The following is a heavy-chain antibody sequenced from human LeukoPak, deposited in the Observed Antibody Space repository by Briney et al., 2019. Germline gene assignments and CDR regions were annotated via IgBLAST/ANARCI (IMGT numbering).Heavy chain of an antibody. CDR3: ARGSPYSSSWYLFDY. CDR2: IWYDGSDK. V-gene: IGHV3-33*01. Sequence: PGGSLRLSCAASGFTFSNYGMHWVRQPPDKGLEWVAVIWYDGSDKYYTESVKGRFTISRDNSKNTVFLQMNSLRAEDTAVYYCARGSPYSSSWYLFDYWGQGTLVTVSS. J-gene: IGHJ4*02. CDR1: GFTFSNYG. D-gene: IGHD6-13*01.